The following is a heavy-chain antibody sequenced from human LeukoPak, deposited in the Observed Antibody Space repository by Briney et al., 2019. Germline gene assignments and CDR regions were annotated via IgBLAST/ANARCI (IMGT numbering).Heavy chain of an antibody. V-gene: IGHV3-48*01. CDR2: ISSSSSTI. CDR1: GFTFSSYS. CDR3: ARGDGDFWSGYHNWFDP. J-gene: IGHJ5*02. D-gene: IGHD3-3*01. Sequence: PGGSLRLSCAASGFTFSSYSMNWVRQAPGKGLEWVSYISSSSSTIYYADSVKGRFTISRDNAKNSLYLQMNSLRAEDTAVYYCARGDGDFWSGYHNWFDPWGQGTLVTVSS.